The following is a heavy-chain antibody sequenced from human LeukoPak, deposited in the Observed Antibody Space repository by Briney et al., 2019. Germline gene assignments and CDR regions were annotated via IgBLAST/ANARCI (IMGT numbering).Heavy chain of an antibody. Sequence: GASVNVSCQASGYTFTSYDINWVGQATGQGLEWMGWMNPNRGNTGYAQNFQGRVNITRKTYIKTAYIEVSSLRSEDTAVYYCARGDNWNDPFDYWGQGTLVTVSS. V-gene: IGHV1-8*03. J-gene: IGHJ4*02. CDR1: GYTFTSYD. CDR2: MNPNRGNT. CDR3: ARGDNWNDPFDY. D-gene: IGHD1-20*01.